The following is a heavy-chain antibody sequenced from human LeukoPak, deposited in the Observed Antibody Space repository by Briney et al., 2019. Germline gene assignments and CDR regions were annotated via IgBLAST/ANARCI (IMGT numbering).Heavy chain of an antibody. J-gene: IGHJ4*02. CDR1: GFTVSSSY. Sequence: GGSLRLSCAASGFTVSSSYMSWVRQAPGKGLEWVSVIYSGGSGSAYYADSVKGRFTISRDNSKNTLNLQMNSLRAEDTAVYYCAHRKATSWAHDYWGQGTLVTVSS. CDR3: AHRKATSWAHDY. D-gene: IGHD2-2*01. V-gene: IGHV3-53*01. CDR2: IYSGGSGSA.